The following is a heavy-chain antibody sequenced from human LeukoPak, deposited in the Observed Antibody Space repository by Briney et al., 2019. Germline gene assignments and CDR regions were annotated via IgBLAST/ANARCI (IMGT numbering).Heavy chain of an antibody. CDR1: GGSFSGYY. D-gene: IGHD2-15*01. J-gene: IGHJ5*02. CDR3: AREGWHARFDP. CDR2: INHSGST. Sequence: SETLSLSCAVYGGSFSGYYWSWIRQPPGKGLEWIGEINHSGSTNYNPSLKSRVTISVDTSKNQFSLKLSSVTAADTAVYYCAREGWHARFDPWGQGTLVTVSS. V-gene: IGHV4-34*01.